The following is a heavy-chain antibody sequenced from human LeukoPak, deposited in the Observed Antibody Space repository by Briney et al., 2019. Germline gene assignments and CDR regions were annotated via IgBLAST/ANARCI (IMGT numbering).Heavy chain of an antibody. CDR2: IYYTGST. CDR3: ARHFDY. J-gene: IGHJ4*02. Sequence: TGGSLRLSCDASGFIFSDYYMTWIRQPPGKGLEWIGYIYYTGSTNYNPSLKSRVTMSVDTSKNQFSLNLYSVSAADTAVYYCARHFDYWGQGTLVTVSS. CDR1: GFIFSDYY. V-gene: IGHV4-59*08.